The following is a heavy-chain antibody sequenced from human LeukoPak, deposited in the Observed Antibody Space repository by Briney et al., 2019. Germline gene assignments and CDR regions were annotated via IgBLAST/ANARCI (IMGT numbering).Heavy chain of an antibody. V-gene: IGHV4-34*01. D-gene: IGHD3-3*01. CDR3: ARGLEFRAAYEC. CDR1: GESLSKYY. J-gene: IGHJ4*02. Sequence: PSETLSLTCAVYGESLSKYYWTWIRQSPGKGLEWIGEINHRGSTNLNPSLKSRVTLSVDTSKNQFSLKLSSVTAADTAVYYCARGLEFRAAYECWGQGTLVTVSS. CDR2: INHRGST.